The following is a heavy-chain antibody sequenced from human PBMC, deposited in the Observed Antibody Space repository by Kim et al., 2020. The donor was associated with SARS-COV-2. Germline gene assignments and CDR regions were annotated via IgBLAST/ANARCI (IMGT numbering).Heavy chain of an antibody. CDR2: FSGSGGST. CDR1: GFTFSNYA. CDR3: AKDLSSLAGYYFDY. Sequence: GGSLRLSCAASGFTFSNYAMSWVRQAPGKRLEWVSTFSGSGGSTYYADSLKGRFTISRDNSKSTLFLQMNSLRAEDTAIYYCAKDLSSLAGYYFDYWGQGTLVTVSS. D-gene: IGHD6-19*01. V-gene: IGHV3-23*01. J-gene: IGHJ4*02.